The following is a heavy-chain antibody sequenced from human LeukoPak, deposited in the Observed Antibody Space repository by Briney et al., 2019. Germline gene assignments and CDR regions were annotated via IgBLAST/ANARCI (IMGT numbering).Heavy chain of an antibody. Sequence: GGSLRLSCAASGFTFSSYSMNWVRQAPGKGLEWGSSISSSRSYIYYADSVKGRFTISRDNAKNSLYLQMNSLKAEDTAVYYCARVWEGIGGYCSGGSGYSIDYWGQGTLVTVSS. CDR2: ISSSRSYI. CDR3: ARVWEGIGGYCSGGSGYSIDY. CDR1: GFTFSSYS. J-gene: IGHJ4*02. D-gene: IGHD2-15*01. V-gene: IGHV3-21*01.